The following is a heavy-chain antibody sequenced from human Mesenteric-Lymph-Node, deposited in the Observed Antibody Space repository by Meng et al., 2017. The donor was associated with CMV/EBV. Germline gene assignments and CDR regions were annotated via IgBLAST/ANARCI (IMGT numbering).Heavy chain of an antibody. V-gene: IGHV1-69*01. Sequence: FSRYASSWVGQAPGKGLEWMGGIIPIFGTANYAQKFQGRVTITADESTSTAYMELSSLRSEDTAVYYCARDPYCSSTSCYDGEYFQHWGQGTLVTVSS. CDR3: ARDPYCSSTSCYDGEYFQH. D-gene: IGHD2-2*01. J-gene: IGHJ1*01. CDR2: IIPIFGTA. CDR1: FSRYA.